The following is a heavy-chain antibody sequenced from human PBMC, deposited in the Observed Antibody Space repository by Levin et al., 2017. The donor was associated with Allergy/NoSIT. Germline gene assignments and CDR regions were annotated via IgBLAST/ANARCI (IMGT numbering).Heavy chain of an antibody. Sequence: ASVKVSCKASGFTFTIYDIHWVRQAPGQGLEWVGRLNPNTGGTDSAQKFMGRVTMTRDTSTTTAFMELTRLRPDDTAIDYCARETIAAPPYNWFDTWGQGALVTVSS. CDR2: LNPNTGGT. CDR3: ARETIAAPPYNWFDT. J-gene: IGHJ5*02. V-gene: IGHV1-2*06. D-gene: IGHD6-13*01. CDR1: GFTFTIYD.